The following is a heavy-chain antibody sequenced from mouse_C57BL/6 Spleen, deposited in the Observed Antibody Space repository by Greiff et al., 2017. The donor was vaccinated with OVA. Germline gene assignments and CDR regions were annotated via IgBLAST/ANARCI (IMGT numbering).Heavy chain of an antibody. V-gene: IGHV14-4*01. Sequence: EVHLVESGAELVRPGASVKLSCTASGFNIKDDYMHWVKQRPEQGLEWIGWIDPENGDTEYASKFQGKATITADTSSNTAYLQLSSLTSEDTAVYYCFSPGAMDYWGQGTSVTVSS. CDR3: FSPGAMDY. CDR2: IDPENGDT. CDR1: GFNIKDDY. J-gene: IGHJ4*01.